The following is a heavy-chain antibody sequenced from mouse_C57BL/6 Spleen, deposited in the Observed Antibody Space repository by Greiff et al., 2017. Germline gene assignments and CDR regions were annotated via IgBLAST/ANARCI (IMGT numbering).Heavy chain of an antibody. CDR1: GYTFTGYW. Sequence: VQVVESGAELMEPGASVKLSCKATGYTFTGYWIEWVKQRPGHGLEWIGEILPGSGSTNYNEKFKGKATFTADTSSNTAYMQLSSLTTEDSAIYYCATYLTLAYWGQGTLVTVSA. V-gene: IGHV1-9*01. D-gene: IGHD1-1*01. J-gene: IGHJ3*01. CDR2: ILPGSGST. CDR3: ATYLTLAY.